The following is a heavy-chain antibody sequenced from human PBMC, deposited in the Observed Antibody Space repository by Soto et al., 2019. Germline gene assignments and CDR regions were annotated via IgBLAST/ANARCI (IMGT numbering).Heavy chain of an antibody. CDR2: ISAYNGNT. J-gene: IGHJ6*02. CDR3: AREDGIAVAGTGDYYYYYGMDV. D-gene: IGHD6-19*01. Sequence: QVQLVQSGAEVKKPGASVKVSCKASGYTFTSYGISWVRQAPGQGLEWMGWISAYNGNTNYAQKLQGRVTMTTDTSTSXXYXEXXSLRSDDTAVYYCAREDGIAVAGTGDYYYYYGMDVWGQGTTVTVSS. V-gene: IGHV1-18*01. CDR1: GYTFTSYG.